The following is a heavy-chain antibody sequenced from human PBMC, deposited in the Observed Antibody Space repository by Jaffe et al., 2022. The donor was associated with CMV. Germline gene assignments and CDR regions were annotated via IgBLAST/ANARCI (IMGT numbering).Heavy chain of an antibody. CDR1: GGSFSGYY. CDR3: ARALRYSSGLYNWFDP. J-gene: IGHJ5*02. V-gene: IGHV4-34*01. Sequence: QVQLQQWGAGLLKPSETLSLTCAVYGGSFSGYYWSWIRQPPGKGLEWIGEINHSGSTNYNPSLKSRVTISVDTSKNQFSLKLSSVTAADTAVYYCARALRYSSGLYNWFDPWGQGTLVTVSS. CDR2: INHSGST. D-gene: IGHD6-19*01.